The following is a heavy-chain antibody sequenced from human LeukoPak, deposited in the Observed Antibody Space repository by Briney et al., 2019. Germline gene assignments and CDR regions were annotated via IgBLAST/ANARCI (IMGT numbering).Heavy chain of an antibody. CDR1: GFTFSGYT. CDR2: ISTSSSYI. V-gene: IGHV3-21*01. J-gene: IGHJ4*02. D-gene: IGHD5-12*01. Sequence: PGGSLRLSCAASGFTFSGYTMNWVRQAPGKGLEWVSSISTSSSYIYYADSVKGRFTISRDNAKNSLYLQMNSLRAEDTAVYYCARVEASGYDYGAFDYWGQGTLVTVSS. CDR3: ARVEASGYDYGAFDY.